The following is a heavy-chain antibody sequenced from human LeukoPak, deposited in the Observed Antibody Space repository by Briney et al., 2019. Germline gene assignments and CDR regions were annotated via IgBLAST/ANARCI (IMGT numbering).Heavy chain of an antibody. CDR3: ARDVRELAGTITTLDY. CDR2: IYYSGST. Sequence: SETLSLTCTVSGGSISSGSYYWGWIRQPPGKGLEWIGSIYYSGSTYYNPSLKSRVTISVDTSKNQFSLKLSSVTAADTAVYYCARDVRELAGTITTLDYWGQGTLVTVSS. D-gene: IGHD6-19*01. CDR1: GGSISSGSYY. J-gene: IGHJ4*02. V-gene: IGHV4-39*07.